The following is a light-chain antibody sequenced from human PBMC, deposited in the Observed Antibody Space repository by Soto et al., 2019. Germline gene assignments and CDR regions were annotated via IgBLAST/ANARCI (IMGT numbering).Light chain of an antibody. CDR3: QQYGSSPPAT. CDR2: DAS. CDR1: QSVSSY. Sequence: IVLAQSPASLSLSPVEGATLSFIASQSVSSYLAWYQQKPGQAPRLLIYDASNRATGIPARFSGSGSGTDFTLTISSLEPEDFAVYYCQQYGSSPPATFGQGTKVDIK. V-gene: IGKV3-11*01. J-gene: IGKJ1*01.